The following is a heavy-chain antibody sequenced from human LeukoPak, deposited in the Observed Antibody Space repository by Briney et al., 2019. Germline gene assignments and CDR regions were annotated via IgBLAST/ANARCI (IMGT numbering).Heavy chain of an antibody. V-gene: IGHV4-34*01. J-gene: IGHJ6*02. Sequence: SETLSLTCAVYGVSFSGYYWSWIRQPPGKGLEWIAKINHSGSTNYNPSLKSRVTISVDTSKDQFSLKLSSLTAADTAVYYCAGGGGTTVVPSTEGAYYYYGMDVWGQGTTVTVSS. D-gene: IGHD4-23*01. CDR3: AGGGGTTVVPSTEGAYYYYGMDV. CDR1: GVSFSGYY. CDR2: INHSGST.